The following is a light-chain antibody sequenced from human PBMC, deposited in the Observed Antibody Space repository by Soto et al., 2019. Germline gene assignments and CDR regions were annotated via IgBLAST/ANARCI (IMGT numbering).Light chain of an antibody. V-gene: IGKV3-20*01. J-gene: IGKJ1*01. Sequence: IGLKQSPDTLSLSPGGRATLSCSALQSVGSRVLAWYQQKPGQAPRLLISGTFSRATGIPDRFSGSGSGTDFTLTISRLEPEDFAVYYCQQYGSSPRWTFGQGTKVDI. CDR1: QSVGSRV. CDR3: QQYGSSPRWT. CDR2: GTF.